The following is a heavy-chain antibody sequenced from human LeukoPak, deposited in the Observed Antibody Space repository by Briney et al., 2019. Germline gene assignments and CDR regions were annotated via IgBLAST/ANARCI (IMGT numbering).Heavy chain of an antibody. CDR2: IYPGDSDT. CDR3: ASSAYSSGWYGAHFDY. V-gene: IGHV5-51*01. Sequence: GESLKISCKGSGYSFTSYWIGWVRQMPGKGLEWMGIIYPGDSDTRYSPSFQGQVTISADKSISTAYLQWSSLRASDTAIYYCASSAYSSGWYGAHFDYRGQGTLVTVSS. D-gene: IGHD6-19*01. J-gene: IGHJ4*02. CDR1: GYSFTSYW.